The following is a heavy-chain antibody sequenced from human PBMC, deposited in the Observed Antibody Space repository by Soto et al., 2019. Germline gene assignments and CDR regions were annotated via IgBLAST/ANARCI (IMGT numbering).Heavy chain of an antibody. V-gene: IGHV4-39*01. J-gene: IGHJ4*02. CDR2: IYYSGST. D-gene: IGHD6-19*01. Sequence: QLQLQESGPGLVKPSETLSLTCTVSGGSISSSSYYWGWIRQPPGKGLEWIGSIYYSGSTYYNPSLKSRVTISVDTSKNQFSLELSSVTAADTAVYYCARHGGSSGWYTRPYYFDYWGQGTLVTVSS. CDR1: GGSISSSSYY. CDR3: ARHGGSSGWYTRPYYFDY.